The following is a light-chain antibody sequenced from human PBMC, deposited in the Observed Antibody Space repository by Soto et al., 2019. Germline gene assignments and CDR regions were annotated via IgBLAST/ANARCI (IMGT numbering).Light chain of an antibody. CDR1: SSDVGGYDY. Sequence: QSVLTQPASVSGSPGQSITISCTGTSSDVGGYDYVAWYQRHPGKAPKLMIYDVFNRPSGVSHRFSVSKSGNTASLTISGLQAEDEADYYCSSYTSSRTLVFGGGTQLTVL. CDR3: SSYTSSRTLV. J-gene: IGLJ3*02. V-gene: IGLV2-14*03. CDR2: DVF.